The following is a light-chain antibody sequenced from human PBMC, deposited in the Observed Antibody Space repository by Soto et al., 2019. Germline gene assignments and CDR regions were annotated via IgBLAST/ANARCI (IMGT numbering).Light chain of an antibody. CDR2: GAS. CDR1: QGIANF. Sequence: IQLTQSPSSLSASVGDRVTISCRASQGIANFLAWYQQKPGKAPKLLIYGASTLQSGVPSRFSGSGSGTDFTLTISRLQPEDFATYYCQQLNSFPIPFGPGTKVDIK. J-gene: IGKJ3*01. CDR3: QQLNSFPIP. V-gene: IGKV1-9*01.